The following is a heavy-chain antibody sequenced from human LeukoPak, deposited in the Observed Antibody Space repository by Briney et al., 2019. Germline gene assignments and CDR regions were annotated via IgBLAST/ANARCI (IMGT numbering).Heavy chain of an antibody. V-gene: IGHV3-23*01. Sequence: PGGSLRLSCAASGFTFSSYAMTWVRQAPGKGLEWVSTISGSGDSTYYADSVKGRFTISRDNSKNTLYLQMNSLRAEDTAVYYCALQHTLWQQLLDYWGQGTLVTVSS. D-gene: IGHD6-13*01. CDR1: GFTFSSYA. CDR3: ALQHTLWQQLLDY. CDR2: ISGSGDST. J-gene: IGHJ4*02.